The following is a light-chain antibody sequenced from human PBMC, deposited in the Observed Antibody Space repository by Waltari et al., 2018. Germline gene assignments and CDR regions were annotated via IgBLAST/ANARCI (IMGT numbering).Light chain of an antibody. CDR3: CSYSTGGSWM. CDR2: LVS. V-gene: IGLV2-23*02. J-gene: IGLJ3*02. Sequence: QSALTQPVSVSGSPGQSVTISCTGTSNNVGAYNLVSWFQHHPDQTPKLLIFLVSTRPSGVANRFSGSKSGNTASLTISGLQTGDEADYYCCSYSTGGSWMFGGGTKLTVL. CDR1: SNNVGAYNL.